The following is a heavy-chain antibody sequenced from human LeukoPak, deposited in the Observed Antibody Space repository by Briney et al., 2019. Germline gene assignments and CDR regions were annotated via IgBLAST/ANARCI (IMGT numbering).Heavy chain of an antibody. CDR2: INGDSGDT. J-gene: IGHJ4*02. Sequence: ASVNVCCKASGYTFTGQYMHWVRQAPGQGLEWMGRINGDSGDTNYAQKFQGRVTMTRDTSISTAYMELSSLRFDDTAVYYCARGWNSSPRDFWGQGTLVTVSS. CDR1: GYTFTGQY. D-gene: IGHD1/OR15-1a*01. V-gene: IGHV1-2*02. CDR3: ARGWNSSPRDF.